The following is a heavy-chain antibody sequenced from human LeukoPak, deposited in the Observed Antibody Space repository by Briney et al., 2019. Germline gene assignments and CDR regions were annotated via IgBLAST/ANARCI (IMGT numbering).Heavy chain of an antibody. Sequence: SETLSLTCTVSGGSISSYYWSWIRQPPGKGLEWIGYIYYSGSTSYNPSLKSRVTISVDTSKNQFSLKLSSVTAADTAVYYCARDGPPGAFDIWGQGTMVTVSS. CDR2: IYYSGST. J-gene: IGHJ3*02. CDR3: ARDGPPGAFDI. CDR1: GGSISSYY. V-gene: IGHV4-59*01. D-gene: IGHD7-27*01.